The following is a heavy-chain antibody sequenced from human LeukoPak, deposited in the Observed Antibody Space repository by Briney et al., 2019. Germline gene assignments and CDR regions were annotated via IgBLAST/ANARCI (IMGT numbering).Heavy chain of an antibody. J-gene: IGHJ4*02. Sequence: SETLSLTCAVYGGSFSGYYWSWIRQPAGKGLGWIGRIYTSGSTNYNPSLKSRVTMSVDTSKNQFSLKLSSVTAADTAVYYCAGSKVGATCLGYWGQGTLVTVSS. CDR3: AGSKVGATCLGY. V-gene: IGHV4-59*10. D-gene: IGHD1-26*01. CDR1: GGSFSGYY. CDR2: IYTSGST.